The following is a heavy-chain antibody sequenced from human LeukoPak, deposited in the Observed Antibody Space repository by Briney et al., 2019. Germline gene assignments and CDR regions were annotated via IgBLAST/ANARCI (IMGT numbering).Heavy chain of an antibody. V-gene: IGHV3-21*06. CDR1: GFIFNTYS. CDR2: ISSSRGSYI. CDR3: ARGTDGYNIDY. D-gene: IGHD5-24*01. J-gene: IGHJ4*02. Sequence: GGSLRLSCVASGFIFNTYSMNWVRQAPGKGLEWVSSISSSRGSYIYYGDSVRGRFTVSRDNAKNLLYLQMNSLRVEDTAVYYCARGTDGYNIDYWGQGTMVTVSS.